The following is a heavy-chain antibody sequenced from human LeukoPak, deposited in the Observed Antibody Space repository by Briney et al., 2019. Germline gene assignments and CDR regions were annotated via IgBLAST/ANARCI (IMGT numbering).Heavy chain of an antibody. CDR3: ARGSGYCSSTGCYTSYDFDY. Sequence: PGGSLRLSCAASGFTFSSYAMHRVRQAPGKGLEYVSAISSNGGSTYYVNSVKGRFTISRDNSKNTLYLQMGSLRTEDMAVYYCARGSGYCSSTGCYTSYDFDYWGQGTLVTVSS. CDR2: ISSNGGST. V-gene: IGHV3-64*01. J-gene: IGHJ4*02. CDR1: GFTFSSYA. D-gene: IGHD2-2*01.